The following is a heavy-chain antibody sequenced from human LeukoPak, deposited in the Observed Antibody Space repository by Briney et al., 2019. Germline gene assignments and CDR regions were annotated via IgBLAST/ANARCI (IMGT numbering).Heavy chain of an antibody. V-gene: IGHV1-18*01. CDR2: LSAYDGNT. Sequence: ASVKLSCRASGYTSTSYGISSVRQGPGRRLEWMGWLSAYDGNTNYAHKHQGKVTMTTDTAASTVYMELRSLSSDDAAVYYGASTRNHAFDIWGQGTMVTVSA. D-gene: IGHD1-14*01. J-gene: IGHJ3*02. CDR1: GYTSTSYG. CDR3: ASTRNHAFDI.